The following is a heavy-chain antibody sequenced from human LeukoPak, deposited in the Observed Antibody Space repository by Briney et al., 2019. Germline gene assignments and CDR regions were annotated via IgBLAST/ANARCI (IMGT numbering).Heavy chain of an antibody. Sequence: GGSLRLSCAASGFTVSSNYMSWVRQAPGQGLEWVSVIYSGGSTYYADSVKGRFTISRDNSKNTLYLQMNSLRADDTAVYYCAREVTTIYYYYGMDVWGQGTTVTVSS. J-gene: IGHJ6*02. D-gene: IGHD4-11*01. V-gene: IGHV3-66*01. CDR3: AREVTTIYYYYGMDV. CDR1: GFTVSSNY. CDR2: IYSGGST.